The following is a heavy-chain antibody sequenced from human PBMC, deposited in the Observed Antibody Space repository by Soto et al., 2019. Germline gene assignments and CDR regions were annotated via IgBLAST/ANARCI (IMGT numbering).Heavy chain of an antibody. Sequence: GGSLRLSCAASGFTFSNAWMSWVHQAPGKGLEWVGRIKSKTDGGTTDYAAPVKGRFTISRDDSKNTLYLQMNSLKTEDTAVYYCTTDNADYYDSSGAYYYYGMDVWGQGTTVTVSS. J-gene: IGHJ6*02. CDR1: GFTFSNAW. CDR3: TTDNADYYDSSGAYYYYGMDV. CDR2: IKSKTDGGTT. D-gene: IGHD3-22*01. V-gene: IGHV3-15*01.